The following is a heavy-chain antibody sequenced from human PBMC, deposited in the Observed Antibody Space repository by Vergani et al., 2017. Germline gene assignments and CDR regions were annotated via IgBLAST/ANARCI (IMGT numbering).Heavy chain of an antibody. CDR2: IHYSGSS. CDR1: GGSISSYY. Sequence: QVQLQESGPGLVKPSEALSLTCTVSGGSISSYYWSWIRQPPGKGLEWIGYIHYSGSSNCNPSLNSPVTMSVDTSKNQFSLKLSSVTAADTAVYYCARGSGWYFYWGQGTLVTVSS. V-gene: IGHV4-59*01. D-gene: IGHD6-19*01. J-gene: IGHJ4*02. CDR3: ARGSGWYFY.